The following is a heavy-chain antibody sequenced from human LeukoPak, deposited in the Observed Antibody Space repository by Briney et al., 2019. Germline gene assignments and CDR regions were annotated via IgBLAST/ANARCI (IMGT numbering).Heavy chain of an antibody. D-gene: IGHD3-3*01. CDR2: ISGSGGST. CDR1: GFTFSSYA. V-gene: IGHV3-23*01. J-gene: IGHJ4*02. CDR3: ARSLVGITIFGVVTDPYFDY. Sequence: PGGSLRLSCAASGFTFSSYAMSWVRQAPGKGLGWVSAISGSGGSTYYADSVKGRFTISRDNSKNTLYLQMNSLRAEDTAVYYCARSLVGITIFGVVTDPYFDYWGQGTLVTVSS.